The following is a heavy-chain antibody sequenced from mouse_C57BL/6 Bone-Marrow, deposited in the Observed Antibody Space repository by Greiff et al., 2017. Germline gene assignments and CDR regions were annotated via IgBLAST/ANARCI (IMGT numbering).Heavy chain of an antibody. D-gene: IGHD6-1*01. CDR3: AREPPAY. CDR2: INPNNGGT. CDR1: GYTFTDYY. J-gene: IGHJ3*01. Sequence: VQLQQSGPELVKPGASVKISCKASGYTFTDYYMNWVKQSHGKSLEWIGDINPNNGGTSYNQKFKGKATLTVDKSSSTAYMELRSLTSEDSAVYYWAREPPAYWGQGTLVTVSA. V-gene: IGHV1-26*01.